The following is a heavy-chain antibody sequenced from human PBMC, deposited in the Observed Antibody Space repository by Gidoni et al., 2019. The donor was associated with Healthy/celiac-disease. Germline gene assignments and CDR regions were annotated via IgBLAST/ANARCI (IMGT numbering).Heavy chain of an antibody. CDR1: GFTFDDYA. CDR2: ISWNSGSI. D-gene: IGHD4-4*01. J-gene: IGHJ6*02. CDR3: AKDINDYSNYYYYGMDV. V-gene: IGHV3-9*01. Sequence: EVQLVESGGGLVQPGRSLRLSCAASGFTFDDYAMHWVRQAPGKGLEWGSGISWNSGSIGYADSVKGRFTISRDNAKNSLYLQMNSLRAEDTALYYCAKDINDYSNYYYYGMDVWGQGTTVTVSS.